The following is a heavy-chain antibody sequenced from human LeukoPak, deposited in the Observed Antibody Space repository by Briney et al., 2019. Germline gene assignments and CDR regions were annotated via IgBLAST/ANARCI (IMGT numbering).Heavy chain of an antibody. J-gene: IGHJ4*02. D-gene: IGHD4-17*01. Sequence: PSETLSLTCAVYGGSFSGYYWSWIRQPPGKGLEWIGEINHSGSTNYNPSLKSRVTISVDTSKNQFSLKLSSVTAADTAVYYCATHGDQSMCDYWGQGTLVTVSS. V-gene: IGHV4-34*01. CDR3: ATHGDQSMCDY. CDR1: GGSFSGYY. CDR2: INHSGST.